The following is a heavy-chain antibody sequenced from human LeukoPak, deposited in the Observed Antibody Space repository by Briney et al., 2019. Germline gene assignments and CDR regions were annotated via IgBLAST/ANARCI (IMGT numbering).Heavy chain of an antibody. J-gene: IGHJ5*02. Sequence: SETLSLTCTVSGGSIGSSSYYWGWIRQPPGKGLNWIGSIYYSGSTYYNPSLKTRVTVSLDTSKNQFSLNLISVTAADTAVYYCARSPQGTATTANWLDPWGQGTLVTVSS. CDR3: ARSPQGTATTANWLDP. CDR2: IYYSGST. D-gene: IGHD4-17*01. V-gene: IGHV4-39*07. CDR1: GGSIGSSSYY.